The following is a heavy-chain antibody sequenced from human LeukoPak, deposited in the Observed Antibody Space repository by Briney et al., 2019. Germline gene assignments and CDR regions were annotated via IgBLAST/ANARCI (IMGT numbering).Heavy chain of an antibody. V-gene: IGHV1-18*01. CDR2: ISAYNGNT. CDR3: ARVGEVVVAAKIDY. J-gene: IGHJ4*02. Sequence: GASVKVSCKASGYTFTSYGISWVRQAPGQGLEGMGWISAYNGNTNYAQKLQGRVTMTTDTSTSTAYMELRSLRSDDTAVYYCARVGEVVVAAKIDYWGQGTLVTVSS. CDR1: GYTFTSYG. D-gene: IGHD2-15*01.